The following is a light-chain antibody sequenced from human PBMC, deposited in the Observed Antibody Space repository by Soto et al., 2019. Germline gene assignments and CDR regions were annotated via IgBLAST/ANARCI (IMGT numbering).Light chain of an antibody. CDR1: QSVSSNY. V-gene: IGKV3-20*01. CDR3: QNYGSSFT. CDR2: GAS. Sequence: EIVLTQSPGTLSLSPGERATLSCRASQSVSSNYLAWYQHKPGQGPRLLIYGASSRATGIPDRFSGSGSGTDFTLTISRLEPEDFALYYCQNYGSSFTFGPGTKVDIK. J-gene: IGKJ3*01.